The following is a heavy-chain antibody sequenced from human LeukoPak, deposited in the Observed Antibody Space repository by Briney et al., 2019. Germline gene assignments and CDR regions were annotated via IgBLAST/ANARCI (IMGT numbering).Heavy chain of an antibody. J-gene: IGHJ5*02. CDR1: GVSISSFY. Sequence: SETLSLTCTVSGVSISSFYWSWIRQPPGSGLEWIGYIYDSGSTNYNPSLKSRVTISVDTSKNQFSLKLSPVTAADTAVYYCARDTYDILTGYYTGQHPWGQGTLVTVSS. CDR3: ARDTYDILTGYYTGQHP. CDR2: IYDSGST. V-gene: IGHV4-59*01. D-gene: IGHD3-9*01.